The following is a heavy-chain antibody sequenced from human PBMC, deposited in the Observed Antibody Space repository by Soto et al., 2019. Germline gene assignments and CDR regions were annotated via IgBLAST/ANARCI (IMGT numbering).Heavy chain of an antibody. V-gene: IGHV4-39*01. CDR1: GGSISSSSYY. Sequence: ETLSLTCTVSGGSISSSSYYWGWIRQPPGKGLEWIGSIYYSGSTYYNPSLKSRVTISVDTSKNQFSLKLSSVTAADTAVYYCARQGDYGDYVDNYYYCGMDVWGQGTTVTVSS. CDR2: IYYSGST. J-gene: IGHJ6*02. D-gene: IGHD4-17*01. CDR3: ARQGDYGDYVDNYYYCGMDV.